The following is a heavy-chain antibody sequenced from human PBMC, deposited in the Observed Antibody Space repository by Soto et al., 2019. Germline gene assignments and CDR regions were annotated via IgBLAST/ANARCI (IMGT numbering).Heavy chain of an antibody. CDR1: GFSLSTSGVG. CDR3: ARRDCSGFSCYGEGNWVDP. J-gene: IGHJ5*02. CDR2: IYWDDDK. Sequence: QITLKESGPTLVKPTQTLTLTCTFSGFSLSTSGVGVGWIRQPPGKALGWLALIYWDDDKRYSPSLQSRLTITKDTSKNQVVLTMTNMDPVDTATYYCARRDCSGFSCYGEGNWVDPWGQGTLVTVSS. V-gene: IGHV2-5*02. D-gene: IGHD2-15*01.